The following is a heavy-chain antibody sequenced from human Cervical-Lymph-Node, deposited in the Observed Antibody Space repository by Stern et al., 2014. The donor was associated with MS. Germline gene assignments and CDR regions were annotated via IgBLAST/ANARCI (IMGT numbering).Heavy chain of an antibody. D-gene: IGHD4-17*01. CDR2: IKHDGSDE. CDR3: ARNAYGDLSYWYFDL. CDR1: GFTFTTYW. Sequence: VQLVQSGGGLVQPGGSLRLSCAASGFTFTTYWMSWVRQAPGQGLEWVANIKHDGSDECYVDSVKGRFTISRDDAKTSLYLQMDSLRAEDTAVYYCARNAYGDLSYWYFDLWGRGTLVTVSS. V-gene: IGHV3-7*01. J-gene: IGHJ2*01.